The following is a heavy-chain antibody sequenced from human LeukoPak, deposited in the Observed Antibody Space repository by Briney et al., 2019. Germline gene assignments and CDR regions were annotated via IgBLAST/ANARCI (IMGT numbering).Heavy chain of an antibody. J-gene: IGHJ4*03. CDR2: IDHRGSS. V-gene: IGHV4-34*01. Sequence: PSETLSLTCAVHGESFSAYFWSWIRQVPGKGLEWIGEIDHRGSSNYNPPLKSRATISVDTSKNHFSLSLTSVTAAHTAVYYCATRSSTLAAARCFDDWGQGTVVTVSS. CDR1: GESFSAYF. CDR3: ATRSSTLAAARCFDD. D-gene: IGHD6-6*01.